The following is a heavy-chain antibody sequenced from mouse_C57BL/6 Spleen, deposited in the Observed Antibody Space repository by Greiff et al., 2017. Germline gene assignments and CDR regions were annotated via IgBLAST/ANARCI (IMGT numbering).Heavy chain of an antibody. CDR1: GYSFTGYY. CDR3: ARSWLEGAY. V-gene: IGHV1-42*01. CDR2: INPSTGGT. Sequence: EVQLQQSGPELVKPGASVKISCKASGYSFTGYYMNWVKQSPEKSLEWIGEINPSTGGTTYNQKFKAKATLTVDKSSSTAYMQLKSLTSEDSAVYYCARSWLEGAYWGQGTLVTVSA. D-gene: IGHD2-2*01. J-gene: IGHJ3*01.